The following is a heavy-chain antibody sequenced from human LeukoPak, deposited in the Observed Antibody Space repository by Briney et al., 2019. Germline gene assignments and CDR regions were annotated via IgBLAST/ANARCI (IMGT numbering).Heavy chain of an antibody. V-gene: IGHV4-34*01. Sequence: PETLSLTCAVYGGSFSGYYWSWIRQPPGKGLEWIGEINHSGSTNYNPSLKSRVTISVDTSKNQFSLKLSSVTAADTAVYYCAREVAAAGTLDYWGQGTLVTVSS. D-gene: IGHD6-13*01. J-gene: IGHJ4*02. CDR1: GGSFSGYY. CDR2: INHSGST. CDR3: AREVAAAGTLDY.